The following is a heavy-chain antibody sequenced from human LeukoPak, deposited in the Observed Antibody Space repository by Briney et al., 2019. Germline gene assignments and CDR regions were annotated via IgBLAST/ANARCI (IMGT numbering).Heavy chain of an antibody. Sequence: ASVKVSCKASGYTFTSYAMHWVRQAPGQRLEWMGWINAGNGNTKYSQKFQGRVAITRDTSASTAYMELSSLRSEDAAVYYCARASYAWNYFPLYYYYMDVWGKGTTVTVSS. D-gene: IGHD1-7*01. CDR1: GYTFTSYA. V-gene: IGHV1-3*01. CDR3: ARASYAWNYFPLYYYYMDV. CDR2: INAGNGNT. J-gene: IGHJ6*03.